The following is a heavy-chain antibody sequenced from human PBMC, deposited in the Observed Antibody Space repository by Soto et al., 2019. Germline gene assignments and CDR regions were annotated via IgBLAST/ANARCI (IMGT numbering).Heavy chain of an antibody. J-gene: IGHJ4*02. V-gene: IGHV4-30-2*01. Sequence: SETLSLTCAVSGGSINSGGYSWSWIRQPPGKGLEWIGYIYHSGSTYYNPSLKSRVTISVDRSKNQFSLKLSSVTAADTAVYYCARVRRPAMVFFDYWGQGTLVTVSS. D-gene: IGHD5-18*01. CDR2: IYHSGST. CDR1: GGSINSGGYS. CDR3: ARVRRPAMVFFDY.